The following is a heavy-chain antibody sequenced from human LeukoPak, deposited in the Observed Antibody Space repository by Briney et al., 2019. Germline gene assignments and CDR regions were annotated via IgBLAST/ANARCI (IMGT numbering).Heavy chain of an antibody. D-gene: IGHD1/OR15-1a*01. CDR2: IRSSDSNT. CDR3: AIMTATTPG. J-gene: IGHJ4*02. CDR1: GFIFSNYA. V-gene: IGHV3-23*01. Sequence: GGSLRLSCAASGFIFSNYAMSWVRQAPGEGLEWVSSIRSSDSNTYYADSVKGRFTISRDNSKNTLYLQMNSLRAEDTAVYYCAIMTATTPGWGQGTLVTVSS.